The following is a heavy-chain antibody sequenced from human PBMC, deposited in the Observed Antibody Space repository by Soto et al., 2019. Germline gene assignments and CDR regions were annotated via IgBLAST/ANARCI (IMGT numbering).Heavy chain of an antibody. CDR1: GFTFTSSA. CDR2: IVVGSGNT. Sequence: SVKVSCKASGFTFTSSAVQWVRQARGQRLEWIGWIVVGSGNTNYAQKFQERVTITRDMSTSTAYMELSSLRSEDTAVYYCAADSGSYQNAFDIWGQGTMVTVSS. D-gene: IGHD1-26*01. V-gene: IGHV1-58*01. CDR3: AADSGSYQNAFDI. J-gene: IGHJ3*02.